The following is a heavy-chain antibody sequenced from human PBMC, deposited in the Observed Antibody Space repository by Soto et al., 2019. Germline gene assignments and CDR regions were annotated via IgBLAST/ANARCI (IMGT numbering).Heavy chain of an antibody. CDR1: GFTFSSYS. Sequence: EVQLVESGGGLVKPGGSLRLSCAASGFTFSSYSMNWVRQAPGKGLEWVSSISSSSSYIYYADSVKGRFTISRDNAKKSLYLQMNSLRAEDTAVYYCARDLGYYDSSGRRSAFDIWGQVTMVTVSS. J-gene: IGHJ3*02. V-gene: IGHV3-21*01. D-gene: IGHD3-22*01. CDR3: ARDLGYYDSSGRRSAFDI. CDR2: ISSSSSYI.